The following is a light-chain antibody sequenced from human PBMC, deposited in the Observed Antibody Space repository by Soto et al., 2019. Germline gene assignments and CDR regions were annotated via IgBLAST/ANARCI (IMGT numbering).Light chain of an antibody. CDR1: QRVSSY. CDR3: QQRSNWPWT. CDR2: DAS. Sequence: EIVLTQSPATLSLSPGERATLSCRASQRVSSYLAWYQQKPVQAPRLLIYDASNRATGIPARFSGSGSGTDFTLTISSLEPEDFAVYYCQQRSNWPWTFGQGTRLEIK. J-gene: IGKJ5*01. V-gene: IGKV3-11*01.